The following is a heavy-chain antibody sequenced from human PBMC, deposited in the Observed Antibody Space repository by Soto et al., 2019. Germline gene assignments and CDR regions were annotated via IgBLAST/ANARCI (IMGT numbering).Heavy chain of an antibody. D-gene: IGHD4-4*01. CDR2: INNVGGTI. CDR1: GFAFGDYS. Sequence: GGSLRLSCVASGFAFGDYSMSRIRQSPGKGLEWLSYINNVGGTIYYADSVRGRFTVSRDNSKHLLFLQVTALRAEDSAMYFCARVDFGYHSNLAYWGRGALVTVSS. CDR3: ARVDFGYHSNLAY. V-gene: IGHV3-11*01. J-gene: IGHJ4*02.